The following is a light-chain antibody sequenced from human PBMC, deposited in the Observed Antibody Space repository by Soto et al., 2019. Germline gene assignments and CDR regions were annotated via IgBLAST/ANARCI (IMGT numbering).Light chain of an antibody. CDR1: SSDIGTYNL. Sequence: QSALTQPASVSGSPGQSITISCTGTSSDIGTYNLVSWYQQHPGQAPKVMIYEGSKRPSGVSNRFSGSKSGNSASLTISGLQAEDEAEYYCCSYAGSGTFVFGTGTKLTVL. J-gene: IGLJ1*01. CDR2: EGS. CDR3: CSYAGSGTFV. V-gene: IGLV2-23*01.